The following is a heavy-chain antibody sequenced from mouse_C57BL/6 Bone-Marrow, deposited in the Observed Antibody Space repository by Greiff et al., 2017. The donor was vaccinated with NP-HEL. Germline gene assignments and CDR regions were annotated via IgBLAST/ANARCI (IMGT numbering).Heavy chain of an antibody. CDR2: IRLKSDNYAT. V-gene: IGHV6-3*01. J-gene: IGHJ3*01. D-gene: IGHD1-1*01. CDR3: TGPRGGSSPWVAY. CDR1: GFTFSNYW. Sequence: EVKLEESGGGLVQPGGSMKLSCVASGFTFSNYWMNWVRQSPEKGLEWVAQIRLKSDNYATHYAESVKGGFTISRDDSKSRVYLQMNNLRAEDTGMYYCTGPRGGSSPWVAYWGQGTLGTVSA.